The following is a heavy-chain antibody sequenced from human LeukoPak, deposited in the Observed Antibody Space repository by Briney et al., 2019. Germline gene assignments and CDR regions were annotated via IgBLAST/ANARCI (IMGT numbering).Heavy chain of an antibody. Sequence: PGGSLRLSCAASGFTFDDYAMHWVRQAPGEGLEWVSLISGDGGSTYYADSVKGRFTISRDNSENSLYLQMNRLRTEDTALYYCAKDGYSYGYAWGQGTLVTVSS. CDR3: AKDGYSYGYA. CDR1: GFTFDDYA. J-gene: IGHJ5*02. D-gene: IGHD5-18*01. V-gene: IGHV3-43*02. CDR2: ISGDGGST.